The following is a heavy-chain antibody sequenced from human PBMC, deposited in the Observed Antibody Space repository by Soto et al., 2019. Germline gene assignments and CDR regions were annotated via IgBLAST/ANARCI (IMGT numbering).Heavy chain of an antibody. V-gene: IGHV4-59*01. D-gene: IGHD3-10*01. J-gene: IGHJ6*02. CDR1: GCSISSYY. CDR2: IYYSGST. CDR3: ARDSFTMVRGVSYGMDV. Sequence: PSETLSLTCTVSGCSISSYYWSWIRQPPGKGLEWIGYIYYSGSTNYNPSLKSRVTISVDTSKNQFSLKLSSVTAADTAVYYCARDSFTMVRGVSYGMDVWGQGTTVTVSS.